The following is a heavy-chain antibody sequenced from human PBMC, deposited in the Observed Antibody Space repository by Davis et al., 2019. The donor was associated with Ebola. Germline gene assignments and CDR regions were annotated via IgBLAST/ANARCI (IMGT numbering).Heavy chain of an antibody. D-gene: IGHD2-15*01. Sequence: ASVKVSCKAAGYTFTSYGITWLRQSPAQGLEWMGIINPSGGSTGYAQKFQGRVTMTRDTSTSTVYMELSSLRSEDTAVYYCAREIVVVVAATPDGYYYYGMAVWGKGTTVTVSS. J-gene: IGHJ6*04. CDR3: AREIVVVVAATPDGYYYYGMAV. CDR1: GYTFTSYG. V-gene: IGHV1-46*01. CDR2: INPSGGST.